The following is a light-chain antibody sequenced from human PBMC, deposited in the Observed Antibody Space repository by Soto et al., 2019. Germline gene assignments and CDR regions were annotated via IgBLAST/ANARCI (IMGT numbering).Light chain of an antibody. CDR1: QSVNRR. CDR3: QQYNSYSWM. J-gene: IGKJ1*01. CDR2: DVS. Sequence: DIQMTQSPSTLSGSVGDRVIITCRASQSVNRRLAWYQQKPGKAPRLLIYDVSTLESGVPSRFGGSGSGTEFTLTISGVQPEDFATYYCQQYNSYSWMFGQGTKVDIK. V-gene: IGKV1-5*01.